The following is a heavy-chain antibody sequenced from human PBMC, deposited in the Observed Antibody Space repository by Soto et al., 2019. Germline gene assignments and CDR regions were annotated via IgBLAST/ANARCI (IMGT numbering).Heavy chain of an antibody. V-gene: IGHV1-2*02. D-gene: IGHD3-16*01. Sequence: ASVKVSCKASGYTFTGYYMHWVRQAPGQGLEWMGGINPNSGGTNYAQKFQGRVTITADTSTSTAYMELSSLRSEDTAVYYCARAWGTPRDYWGQGTLVTVSS. CDR2: INPNSGGT. CDR3: ARAWGTPRDY. CDR1: GYTFTGYY. J-gene: IGHJ4*02.